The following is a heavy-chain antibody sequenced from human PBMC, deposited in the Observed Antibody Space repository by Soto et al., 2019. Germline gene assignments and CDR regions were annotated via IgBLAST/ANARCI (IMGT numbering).Heavy chain of an antibody. V-gene: IGHV4-34*01. CDR3: ASSYGSGSGVFDY. J-gene: IGHJ4*02. CDR1: GASFSGNY. Sequence: QVQLQQWGAGLLKPSETLSLTCAVYGASFSGNYWSWIRQTPGKRLEWIGHINYSGRVTYNPSLESRTTISGDTSRNHLSLNLTSVTAADTAVYSCASSYGSGSGVFDYWGQGTSVTVSS. CDR2: INYSGRV. D-gene: IGHD3-10*01.